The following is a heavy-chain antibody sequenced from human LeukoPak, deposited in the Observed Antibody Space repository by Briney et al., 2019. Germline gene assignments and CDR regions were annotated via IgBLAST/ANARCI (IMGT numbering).Heavy chain of an antibody. CDR2: INHSGST. CDR3: ERHSVPVLRYFDWSKGNAFDI. J-gene: IGHJ3*02. D-gene: IGHD3-9*01. CDR1: GGSFSGYY. Sequence: SETLSLTCAVYGGSFSGYYWSWIRQPPGKGLEWIGEINHSGSTNYNPSLKSRVTISVDTSKNQFSLKLSSVTAADTAVYYCERHSVPVLRYFDWSKGNAFDIWGQGTMVTVSS. V-gene: IGHV4-34*01.